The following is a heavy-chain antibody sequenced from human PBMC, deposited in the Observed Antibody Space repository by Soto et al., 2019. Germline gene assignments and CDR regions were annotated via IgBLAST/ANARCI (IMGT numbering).Heavy chain of an antibody. D-gene: IGHD6-13*01. V-gene: IGHV1-8*01. Sequence: QVQLVQSGAEVKKPGASVKVSCKASGYTFTSYDINWVRQATGQGLEWMGWMNPNSGNTGYAQKFQGRVTMTRNTSISTAYKELSSLRSEDTAVYYCARERSAAGTGWVDPWGQGTLVTVSS. CDR2: MNPNSGNT. J-gene: IGHJ5*02. CDR1: GYTFTSYD. CDR3: ARERSAAGTGWVDP.